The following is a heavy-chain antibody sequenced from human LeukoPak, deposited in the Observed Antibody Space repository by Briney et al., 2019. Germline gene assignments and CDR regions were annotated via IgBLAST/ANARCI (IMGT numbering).Heavy chain of an antibody. CDR1: GFTFSNYS. CDR3: AKDQSYYDFWSGYPYYFDY. CDR2: VSWNSGNM. D-gene: IGHD3-3*01. Sequence: PGGSLRLSCAGSGFTFSNYSINWVRQIPGKGLEWVSGVSWNSGNMGYADSVKGRFTISRDSDKKSVYLQMNSLRVEDTGLYYCAKDQSYYDFWSGYPYYFDYWGQGTLVTVSS. J-gene: IGHJ4*02. V-gene: IGHV3-9*01.